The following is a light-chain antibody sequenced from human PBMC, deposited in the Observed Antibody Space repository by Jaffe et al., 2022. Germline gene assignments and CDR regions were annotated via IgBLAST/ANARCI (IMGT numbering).Light chain of an antibody. CDR3: QQLNSYPPATT. CDR1: QGISSY. CDR2: AAS. Sequence: DIQLTQSPSFLSASVGDRVTITCRASQGISSYLAWYQQKPGKAPKLLIYAASTLQSGVPSRFSGSGSGTEFTLTISSLQPEDFATYYCQQLNSYPPATTFGPGTKVDIK. V-gene: IGKV1-9*01. J-gene: IGKJ3*01.